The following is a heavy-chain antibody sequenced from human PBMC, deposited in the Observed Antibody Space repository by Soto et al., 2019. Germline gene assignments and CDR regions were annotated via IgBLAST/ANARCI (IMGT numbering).Heavy chain of an antibody. V-gene: IGHV1-69*13. CDR2: IIPIFGTA. CDR3: ARPQEETRITIFGVVIPPAPYYYYYYGMDV. CDR1: GGTFSSYA. J-gene: IGHJ6*02. Sequence: RASVKVSCKASGGTFSSYAISWVRQAPGQGLEWMGGIIPIFGTANYAQKFQGRVTITADESTSTAYMELSSLRSEDTAVYYCARPQEETRITIFGVVIPPAPYYYYYYGMDVWGQGTTVTVSS. D-gene: IGHD3-3*01.